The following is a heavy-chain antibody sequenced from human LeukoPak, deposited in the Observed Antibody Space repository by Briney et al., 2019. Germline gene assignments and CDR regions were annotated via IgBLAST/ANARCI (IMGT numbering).Heavy chain of an antibody. Sequence: GGSLRLSCAASGFTFSDYYMSWIRQAPGKGLEWVSYISSSSSYTNYADSVKGRFTISRDNAKNSLYLQMNSLRAEDTAVYYCAKDDIAAAGTDFFDYWGQGTLVTVSS. V-gene: IGHV3-11*05. CDR2: ISSSSSYT. D-gene: IGHD6-13*01. CDR1: GFTFSDYY. J-gene: IGHJ4*02. CDR3: AKDDIAAAGTDFFDY.